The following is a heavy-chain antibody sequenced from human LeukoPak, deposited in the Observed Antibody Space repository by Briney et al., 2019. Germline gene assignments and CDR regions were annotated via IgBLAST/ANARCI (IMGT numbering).Heavy chain of an antibody. J-gene: IGHJ4*02. CDR1: GFTFSSYA. Sequence: PGGSLRLSCAASGFTFSSYAMSWVRQAPGKGLEWVSAISGSGGSTYYADSVKGRFTISRDNSKNTLYLQMNSLRAEGAAVYYCAKDPGDDYYDSSGYSYFDYWGQGTLVTVSS. CDR3: AKDPGDDYYDSSGYSYFDY. V-gene: IGHV3-23*01. CDR2: ISGSGGST. D-gene: IGHD3-22*01.